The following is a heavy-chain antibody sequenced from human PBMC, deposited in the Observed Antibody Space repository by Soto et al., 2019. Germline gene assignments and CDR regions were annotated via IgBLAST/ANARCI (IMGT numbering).Heavy chain of an antibody. D-gene: IGHD5-12*01. CDR3: ARLHGGMATPSFFDY. J-gene: IGHJ4*02. Sequence: SETLSLTCTVPGGSISSSSYYWGWIRQPPGKGLEWIGSIYYSGSTYYNPSLKSRVTISVDTSKNQFSLKPSSVTAADTAVYYCARLHGGMATPSFFDYWGQGTLVTVSS. CDR1: GGSISSSSYY. CDR2: IYYSGST. V-gene: IGHV4-39*01.